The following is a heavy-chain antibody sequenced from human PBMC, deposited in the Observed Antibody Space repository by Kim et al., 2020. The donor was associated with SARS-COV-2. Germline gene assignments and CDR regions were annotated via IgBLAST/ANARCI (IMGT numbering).Heavy chain of an antibody. CDR3: ARHLSPFMTVTTPFDY. D-gene: IGHD4-17*01. V-gene: IGHV4-39*01. CDR2: IYYSGST. CDR1: GGSISSSSCY. Sequence: SETLSLTCTVSGGSISSSSCYWGWIRQPPGKGLEWIGSIYYSGSTYYNPSLKSRVTISVDTSKNQFSLKLSSVTAADTAVFYCARHLSPFMTVTTPFDYWGQGTLVTVSS. J-gene: IGHJ4*02.